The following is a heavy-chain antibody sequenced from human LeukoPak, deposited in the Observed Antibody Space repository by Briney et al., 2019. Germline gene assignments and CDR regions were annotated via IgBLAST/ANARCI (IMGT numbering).Heavy chain of an antibody. Sequence: PGGSLRLSCAASGFTFSSYAMSWVRQAPGKGLEWVSLISGDGGSTYYADSVKGRFTISRDNSKNSLYLQMNSLRTEDTALYYCAKETTRHYGDYVAITQPFDYWGQGTLVTVSS. CDR3: AKETTRHYGDYVAITQPFDY. V-gene: IGHV3-43*02. CDR2: ISGDGGST. J-gene: IGHJ4*02. CDR1: GFTFSSYA. D-gene: IGHD4-17*01.